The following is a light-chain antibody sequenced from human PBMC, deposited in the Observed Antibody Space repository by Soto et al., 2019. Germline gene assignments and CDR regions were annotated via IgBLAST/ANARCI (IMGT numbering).Light chain of an antibody. J-gene: IGLJ2*01. CDR1: SSDVGGYNS. CDR2: DVS. CDR3: SSYTSSSLLV. Sequence: QYALTQPASVSGSPGQSITISWTGTSSDVGGYNSVSWYQQHPGKAPKLMIYDVSHRPSGVSDRFSGSKSGNTAALTISGLQAEDEADYYCSSYTSSSLLVFGGGTKLTVL. V-gene: IGLV2-14*01.